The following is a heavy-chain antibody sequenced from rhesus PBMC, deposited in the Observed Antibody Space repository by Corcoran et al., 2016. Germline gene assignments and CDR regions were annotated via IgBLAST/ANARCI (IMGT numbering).Heavy chain of an antibody. D-gene: IGHD1-44*01. CDR2: IYPGNSDT. J-gene: IGHJ4*01. Sequence: EVQLVQSGAEVKRPGESLRHSCKTSGYSFTSYWISWVRQLPGKGLEWMGMIYPGNSDTRYSPSFQGHVTISADKSISTAYLQWSSLKASDTATYYCAKGGGNYNTDYFDYWGQGVLVTVSS. CDR1: GYSFTSYW. V-gene: IGHV5-43*01. CDR3: AKGGGNYNTDYFDY.